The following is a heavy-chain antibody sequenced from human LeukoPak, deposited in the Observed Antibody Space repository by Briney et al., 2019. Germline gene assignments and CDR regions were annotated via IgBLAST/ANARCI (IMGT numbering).Heavy chain of an antibody. Sequence: GGSLRLSCAASGFTVSSWHMSWVRQAPGKGLEWVSVIYGGCSTYYADSVKGRFTISRHSSNNTLYLQMNSLRSEDTAVYYCVKLQLWILDYWGQGTLVTVSS. J-gene: IGHJ4*02. V-gene: IGHV3-53*04. D-gene: IGHD5-18*01. CDR3: VKLQLWILDY. CDR1: GFTVSSWH. CDR2: IYGGCST.